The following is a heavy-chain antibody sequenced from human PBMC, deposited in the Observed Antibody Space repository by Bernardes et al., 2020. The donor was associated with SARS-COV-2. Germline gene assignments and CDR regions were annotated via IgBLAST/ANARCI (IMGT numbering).Heavy chain of an antibody. V-gene: IGHV3-30*18. Sequence: SLRLSCAASGFAFNRDGMHWVRQTPGKGLEWVAVISDDGSHEFYADSVMGRFTISRDNSRNTLSLHMNSLRTEDTAIYFCAKDRLWFGEFSGLDVWGQGTTVTVSS. CDR2: ISDDGSHE. CDR1: GFAFNRDG. D-gene: IGHD3-10*01. J-gene: IGHJ6*02. CDR3: AKDRLWFGEFSGLDV.